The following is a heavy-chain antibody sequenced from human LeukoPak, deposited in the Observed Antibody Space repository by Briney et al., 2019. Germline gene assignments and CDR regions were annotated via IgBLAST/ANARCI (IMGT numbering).Heavy chain of an antibody. D-gene: IGHD6-19*01. CDR3: ASSSSGRANYYYYYGMDV. V-gene: IGHV4-4*03. J-gene: IGHJ6*04. CDR2: IYHSGGT. Sequence: PETLSLTCAVSGGSISSSNWWSWVRQPPGKGLEWIGEIYHSGGTNYNPSLKSRVTISVDKSKNQFSVKLSSVTAADTAVYYCASSSSGRANYYYYYGMDVWGKGTTVTVSS. CDR1: GGSISSSNW.